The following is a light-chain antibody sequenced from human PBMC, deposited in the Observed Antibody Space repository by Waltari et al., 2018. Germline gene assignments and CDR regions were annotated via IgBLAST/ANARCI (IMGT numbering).Light chain of an antibody. J-gene: IGLJ1*01. CDR1: NIASKS. V-gene: IGLV3-21*01. CDR3: QVWDANTDPGV. Sequence: SYVLTQPPSVSVAPGETARITCGGNNIASKSVPWYRQRPGQAPVLVISYDSDRPTGIPERFSGSNSGNTATLTISRVEAGDEADYYCQVWDANTDPGVFGTGTEVTVL. CDR2: YDS.